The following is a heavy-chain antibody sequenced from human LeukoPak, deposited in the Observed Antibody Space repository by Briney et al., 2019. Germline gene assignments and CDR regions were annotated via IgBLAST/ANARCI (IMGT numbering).Heavy chain of an antibody. CDR2: ISAYNGNT. Sequence: ASVKVSCKASGYTFTSYGISWVRQAPGQGLEWMGWISAYNGNTNYAQKLQGRVTMTTDTSTSTAYMELRSLRSDDTAVYYCARDSFSYDSSGCDAFDIWGQGTMVTVSS. CDR1: GYTFTSYG. CDR3: ARDSFSYDSSGCDAFDI. V-gene: IGHV1-18*01. D-gene: IGHD3-22*01. J-gene: IGHJ3*02.